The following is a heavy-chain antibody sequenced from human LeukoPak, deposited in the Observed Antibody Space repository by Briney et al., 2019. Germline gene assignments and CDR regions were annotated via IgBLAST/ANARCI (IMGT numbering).Heavy chain of an antibody. D-gene: IGHD2-15*01. CDR1: GFTFSSYS. Sequence: GGSLRLSCAASGFTFSSYSMTWVRQAPGKGLEWVSSISSSSSYIYYADSVKGRFTISRDNAKNSLYLQMNSLRVEDTAIYYCAKSTAPCSRGSCYSALESWGQGTLVTVSS. CDR3: AKSTAPCSRGSCYSALES. CDR2: ISSSSSYI. J-gene: IGHJ4*02. V-gene: IGHV3-21*04.